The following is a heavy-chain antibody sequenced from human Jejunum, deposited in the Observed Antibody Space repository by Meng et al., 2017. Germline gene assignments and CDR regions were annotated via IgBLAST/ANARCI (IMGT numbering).Heavy chain of an antibody. V-gene: IGHV4-61*08. Sequence: GQLEGSGPGRVRPSETLSLICTVSVGSVSRAGYQWGWIRQPPGKGLEWIGYASTNYNPSLKSRVTISLDTSRNQFSLSLSSVTAADTAVYYCARDHMGSLDYWGQGILVTVSS. CDR2: AST. CDR3: ARDHMGSLDY. J-gene: IGHJ4*02. CDR1: VGSVSRAGYQ. D-gene: IGHD1-26*01.